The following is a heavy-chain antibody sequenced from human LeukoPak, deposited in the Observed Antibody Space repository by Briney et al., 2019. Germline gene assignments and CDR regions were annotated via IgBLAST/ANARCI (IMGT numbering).Heavy chain of an antibody. J-gene: IGHJ4*02. CDR3: ARGAGYSYGPTHFDY. CDR2: ISAYNGDT. CDR1: GYIFTSYG. V-gene: IGHV1-18*01. D-gene: IGHD5-18*01. Sequence: ASVKVSCKASGYIFTSYGINWVRQAPGQGLEWMGWISAYNGDTKYVQKFQDRVTMTTDTSTNTAYMELRSLRSDDTAVYYCARGAGYSYGPTHFDYWGQGTLVTVSS.